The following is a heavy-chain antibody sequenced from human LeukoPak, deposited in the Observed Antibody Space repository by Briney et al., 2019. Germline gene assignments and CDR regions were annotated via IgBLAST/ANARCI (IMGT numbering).Heavy chain of an antibody. CDR1: GGSISSYY. V-gene: IGHV4-59*08. CDR2: IYYSGST. J-gene: IGHJ3*02. D-gene: IGHD2-21*01. Sequence: SETLSLTCTVSGGSISSYYWSWIRQPPGKGLEWIGYIYYSGSTNYNPSLKSRVTISVDTSKNQFSLKLSSVTAADTAVYYCARLSARIYAFDIWGQGTMVTVSS. CDR3: ARLSARIYAFDI.